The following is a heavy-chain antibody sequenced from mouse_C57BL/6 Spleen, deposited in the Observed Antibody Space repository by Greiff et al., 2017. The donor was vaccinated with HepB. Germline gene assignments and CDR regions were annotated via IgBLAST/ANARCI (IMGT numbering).Heavy chain of an antibody. V-gene: IGHV14-2*01. Sequence: VQLQQSGAELVKPGASVKLSCTASGFNIKDYYMHWVKQRTEQGLEWIGRIDPEDGETKYAPKFQGKATITADTSSNTAYLQLSSLTSEDTAVDYCAGSGFITTSCYAMDYWGQGTSVTVSS. CDR1: GFNIKDYY. CDR2: IDPEDGET. J-gene: IGHJ4*01. CDR3: AGSGFITTSCYAMDY. D-gene: IGHD1-1*01.